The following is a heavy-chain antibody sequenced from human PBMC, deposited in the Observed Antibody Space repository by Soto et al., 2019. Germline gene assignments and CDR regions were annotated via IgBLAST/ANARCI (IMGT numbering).Heavy chain of an antibody. CDR3: AKSQSSLYYMDV. Sequence: EVQVLGSGGGLVQPGGSLSVSCVGSGFIFSNYAMAWVRQAPGKGLEWVSGFGGSGGTYYADSVKGRYTISRDNSKNTLYLQMNSLRVEDTAVYYCAKSQSSLYYMDVWGKGTAVTVSS. J-gene: IGHJ6*03. CDR2: FGGSGGT. V-gene: IGHV3-23*01. CDR1: GFIFSNYA.